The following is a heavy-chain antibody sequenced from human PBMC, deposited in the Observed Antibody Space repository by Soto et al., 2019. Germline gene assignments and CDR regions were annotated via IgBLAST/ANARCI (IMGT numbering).Heavy chain of an antibody. V-gene: IGHV4-59*11. D-gene: IGHD2-21*01. CDR2: IYDSGDT. CDR1: GDSNSRHY. Sequence: PETLSLTCTGSGDSNSRHYWNWIRQPPGKGLEWIGHIYDSGDTNYTPSLGSRVSISLDTSKKQFSLKLTSVTAADTAVYFCARSTFRHAFDIWGQGTMVT. J-gene: IGHJ3*02. CDR3: ARSTFRHAFDI.